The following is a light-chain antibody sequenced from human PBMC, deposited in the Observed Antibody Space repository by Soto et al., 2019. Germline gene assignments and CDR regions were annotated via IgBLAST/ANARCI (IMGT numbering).Light chain of an antibody. Sequence: IKMNQPPSTLSASVGDRVAITCRASQSISSWLAWYQQKPGKAPKLLIYDASSLESGVPSRFSGSGSGTDFSLTITSLQPDDSATYYCQQYHSYYPWTFGQGTKVDI. CDR2: DAS. CDR1: QSISSW. J-gene: IGKJ1*01. V-gene: IGKV1-5*01. CDR3: QQYHSYYPWT.